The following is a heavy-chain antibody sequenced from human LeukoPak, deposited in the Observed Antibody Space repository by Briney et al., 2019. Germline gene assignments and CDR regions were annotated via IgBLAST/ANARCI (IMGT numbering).Heavy chain of an antibody. V-gene: IGHV1-18*01. D-gene: IGHD3-10*01. CDR2: ISVYKGNT. Sequence: ASVKVSCKASGYSFRNYGISWVRQAPGQGLEYMGWISVYKGNTNYAQRLQGRVTMTADTSTSTVYMELRSLRSDDTAVYYCARGGGGYYGSGSYLIDHWGQGTLVTVSS. J-gene: IGHJ4*02. CDR3: ARGGGGYYGSGSYLIDH. CDR1: GYSFRNYG.